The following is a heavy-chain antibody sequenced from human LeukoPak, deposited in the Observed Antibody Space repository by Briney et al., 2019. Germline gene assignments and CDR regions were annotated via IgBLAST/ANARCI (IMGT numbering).Heavy chain of an antibody. D-gene: IGHD1-1*01. Sequence: PGGSLRLACEASGFTFSSYWMTWVRQAPGKGLEWVANIKEDGSEKYYVDSVKGRFTISRDNARNSLYLQVNSLRAEDTALYYCARGMVHDDWGQGTLVTVSS. CDR2: IKEDGSEK. CDR3: ARGMVHDD. V-gene: IGHV3-7*01. CDR1: GFTFSSYW. J-gene: IGHJ4*02.